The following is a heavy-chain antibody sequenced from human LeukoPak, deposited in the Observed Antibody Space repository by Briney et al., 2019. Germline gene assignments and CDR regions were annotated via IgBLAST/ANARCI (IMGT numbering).Heavy chain of an antibody. Sequence: GGSLRLSCAASGFTFSDHWMSWVRQAPGKGLEWVSAISGSGGSTYYADSVKGRFTISRDNSKNTLYLQMNSLRAEDTAVYYCAKGLMIDNENDYWGQGTLVTVSS. J-gene: IGHJ4*02. V-gene: IGHV3-23*01. CDR2: ISGSGGST. CDR3: AKGLMIDNENDY. CDR1: GFTFSDHW. D-gene: IGHD3-22*01.